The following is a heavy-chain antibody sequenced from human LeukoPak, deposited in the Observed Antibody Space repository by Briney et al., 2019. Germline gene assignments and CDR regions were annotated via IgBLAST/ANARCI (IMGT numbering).Heavy chain of an antibody. Sequence: GGSLGLSCAASGFTFSSYSMNWVRQAPGKGLEWVSSISSSSSYIYYADSVKGRFTISRDNAKNSLYLQMNSLRAEDTAVYYCASGLPPASPYYFDYWGQGTLVTVSS. V-gene: IGHV3-21*01. D-gene: IGHD2-2*01. CDR2: ISSSSSYI. CDR3: ASGLPPASPYYFDY. CDR1: GFTFSSYS. J-gene: IGHJ4*02.